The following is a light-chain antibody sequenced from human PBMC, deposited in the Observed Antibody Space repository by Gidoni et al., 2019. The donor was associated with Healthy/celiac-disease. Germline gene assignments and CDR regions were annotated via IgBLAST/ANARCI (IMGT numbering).Light chain of an antibody. Sequence: IVLTQSPGTLSLSPGERATLTCRASQSVSTNYLAWYQHKPGQAPRLLIYGASTRATGIPGRVTGSGSGTDFTLTIAGLEPEDFAVYYCQQYGNSPWTFGQGTKVEI. CDR2: GAS. V-gene: IGKV3-20*01. CDR3: QQYGNSPWT. CDR1: QSVSTNY. J-gene: IGKJ1*01.